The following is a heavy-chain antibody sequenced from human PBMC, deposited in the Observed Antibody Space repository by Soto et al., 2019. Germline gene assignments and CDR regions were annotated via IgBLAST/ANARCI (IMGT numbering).Heavy chain of an antibody. Sequence: EVQLVESGGGLVQPGGSLRLSCAASGFTFSDHYMDWVRQAPGKGLEWVGRTRNKANSYTTEYAASVKGRFTISRDDSKNSLYLQMNSLKTEDMAVYYCMSAYCGGDCYYYGMDVWGQGTTVTVSS. V-gene: IGHV3-72*01. CDR2: TRNKANSYTT. CDR1: GFTFSDHY. J-gene: IGHJ6*02. D-gene: IGHD2-21*01. CDR3: MSAYCGGDCYYYGMDV.